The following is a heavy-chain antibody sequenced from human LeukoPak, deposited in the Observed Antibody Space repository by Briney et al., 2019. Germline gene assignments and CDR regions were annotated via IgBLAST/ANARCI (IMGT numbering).Heavy chain of an antibody. CDR3: ARRAEPSSGWLVIAY. CDR2: IDPSDSYT. J-gene: IGHJ4*02. V-gene: IGHV5-10-1*01. D-gene: IGHD6-19*01. Sequence: GESLRISCKGSGYSFTKYWISWVRQMPGNGLEWMGRIDPSDSYTTYSPSFQGHVTISADKSISTAYLQWTSLKASDIAMYYCARRAEPSSGWLVIAYWGQGTLVTVSS. CDR1: GYSFTKYW.